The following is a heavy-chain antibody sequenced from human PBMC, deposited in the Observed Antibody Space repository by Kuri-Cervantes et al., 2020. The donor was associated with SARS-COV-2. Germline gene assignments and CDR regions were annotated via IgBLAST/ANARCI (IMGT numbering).Heavy chain of an antibody. CDR1: GFTFSSYA. J-gene: IGHJ4*02. CDR3: ARDGIGGATPCFDY. Sequence: GGSLRLSCAASGFTFSSYAMSWVRQAPGKGLEWVSAISGSGSSTYYADSVKGRFTISRDNSKNTVYLQMNSLRAEDTAVYYCARDGIGGATPCFDYWGQGTLVTVSS. CDR2: ISGSGSST. D-gene: IGHD1-26*01. V-gene: IGHV3-23*01.